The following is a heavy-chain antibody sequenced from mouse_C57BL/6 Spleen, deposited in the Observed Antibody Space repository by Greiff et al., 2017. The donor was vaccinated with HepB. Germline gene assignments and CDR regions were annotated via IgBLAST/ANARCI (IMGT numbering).Heavy chain of an antibody. D-gene: IGHD2-4*01. CDR3: ARGSYDYADY. J-gene: IGHJ4*01. Sequence: LVESGAELVRPGSSVKLSCKDSYFAFMASAMHWVKQRPGHGLAWIGSFTMYRDATEYSENFKGKATLTANTTTSTAYMELSSLTSEDSAVYYCARGSYDYADYWGQGTSVTVSS. CDR2: FTMYRDAT. CDR1: YFAFMASA. V-gene: IGHV1-49*01.